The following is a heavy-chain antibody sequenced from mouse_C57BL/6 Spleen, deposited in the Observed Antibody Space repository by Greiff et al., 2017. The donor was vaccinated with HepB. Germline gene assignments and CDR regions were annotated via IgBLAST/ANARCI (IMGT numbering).Heavy chain of an antibody. J-gene: IGHJ2*01. V-gene: IGHV1-22*01. CDR1: GYTFTDYN. Sequence: EVQLQQSGPELVKPGASVKMSCKASGYTFTDYNMHWVKQSHGKSLEWIGYINPNNGGTSYNQKFKGKATLTVNKSSSTAYMELRSLTSEDSAVYYCARYPSRYYGSSYGYFDYWGQGTTLTVSS. CDR2: INPNNGGT. CDR3: ARYPSRYYGSSYGYFDY. D-gene: IGHD1-1*01.